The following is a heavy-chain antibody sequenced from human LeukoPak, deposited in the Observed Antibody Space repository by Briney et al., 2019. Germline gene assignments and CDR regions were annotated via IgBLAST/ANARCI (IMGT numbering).Heavy chain of an antibody. V-gene: IGHV1-2*02. J-gene: IGHJ4*02. CDR1: GYTFTGYY. CDR2: INPNSGGT. CDR3: ARGSYDYYDSSGYYQFDY. Sequence: ASVKVSCTASGYTFTGYYMHWVRQAPGQGLEWMGWINPNSGGTNYAQKFQGRVTMTRDTSISTAYMELSRLRSDDTAVYYCARGSYDYYDSSGYYQFDYWAREPWSPSPQ. D-gene: IGHD3-22*01.